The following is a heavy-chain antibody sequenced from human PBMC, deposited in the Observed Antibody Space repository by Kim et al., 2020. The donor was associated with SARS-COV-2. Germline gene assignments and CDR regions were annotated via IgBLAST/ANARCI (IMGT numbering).Heavy chain of an antibody. CDR2: IKQDGSEK. D-gene: IGHD3-3*01. V-gene: IGHV3-7*03. CDR1: GFTFSSYW. Sequence: GGSLRLSCAASGFTFSSYWMSWVRQAPGKGLEWVANIKQDGSEKYYVDSVKGRFTISRDNAKNSLYLQMNSLRAEDTAVYYCARDRPYYDFWSGYYTENYYYGMDVWGQGTTVTVSS. CDR3: ARDRPYYDFWSGYYTENYYYGMDV. J-gene: IGHJ6*02.